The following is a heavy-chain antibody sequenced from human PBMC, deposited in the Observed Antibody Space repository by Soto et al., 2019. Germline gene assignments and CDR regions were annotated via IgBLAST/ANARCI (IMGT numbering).Heavy chain of an antibody. CDR3: AKDSALRVKDH. J-gene: IGHJ4*02. Sequence: VQLLESGGGLVQPGGSLRLYCAASGFTFSSYAMTWVRQAPGKGLQWVSAISGSGGRTYYADSVKGRFTISRDNSENPLYLQMNSLRAEDTAVYYCAKDSALRVKDHWGQGTLVTVSS. CDR1: GFTFSSYA. D-gene: IGHD2-21*01. CDR2: ISGSGGRT. V-gene: IGHV3-23*01.